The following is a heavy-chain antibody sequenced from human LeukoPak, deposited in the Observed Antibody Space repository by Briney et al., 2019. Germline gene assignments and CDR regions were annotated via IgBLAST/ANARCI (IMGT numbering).Heavy chain of an antibody. J-gene: IGHJ4*02. CDR3: AKGELPPLDY. Sequence: GGSLRLSCAASGFTFSDYRMNWVRQAPGKGLEWVSSISGTSTDIYYADSVKGRFTISRDNAKNSVFLQMNSLRAEDTAVYYCAKGELPPLDYWGQGTLVTVSS. D-gene: IGHD1-26*01. CDR2: ISGTSTDI. CDR1: GFTFSDYR. V-gene: IGHV3-21*01.